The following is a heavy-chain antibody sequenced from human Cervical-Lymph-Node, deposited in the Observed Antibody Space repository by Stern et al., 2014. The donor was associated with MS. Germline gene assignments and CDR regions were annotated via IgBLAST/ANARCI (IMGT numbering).Heavy chain of an antibody. D-gene: IGHD6-19*01. CDR1: GGSFSGYY. Sequence: QVQLQQWGAGLLKPSETLSLTCAVYGGSFSGYYLNWIRQPPGKGLEWIGEINHSGSTNYNPPLRSRVTISVDTSKNRFSLKLSSVTAADTAVYYCARGYFSGWFGYWGQGTLVTVSS. J-gene: IGHJ4*02. V-gene: IGHV4-34*01. CDR2: INHSGST. CDR3: ARGYFSGWFGY.